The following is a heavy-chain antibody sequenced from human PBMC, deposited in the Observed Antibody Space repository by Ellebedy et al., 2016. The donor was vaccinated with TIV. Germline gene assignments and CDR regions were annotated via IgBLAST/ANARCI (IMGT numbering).Heavy chain of an antibody. CDR3: SAAYGRVTPAY. Sequence: MPSETLSLTCTVSGGSVSSANYYRTWFRQPPGQGLEWIGYIYSSGRTDYTHSLKSRMAISVDTSRNQISLKLSSVTATDTAVYYCSAAYGRVTPAYWGQGTLVTVSS. D-gene: IGHD4-17*01. CDR2: IYSSGRT. V-gene: IGHV4-61*01. J-gene: IGHJ4*02. CDR1: GGSVSSANYY.